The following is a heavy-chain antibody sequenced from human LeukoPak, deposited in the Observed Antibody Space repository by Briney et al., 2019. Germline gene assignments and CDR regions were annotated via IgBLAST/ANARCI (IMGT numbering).Heavy chain of an antibody. CDR2: ISAYNGNT. V-gene: IGHV1-18*04. D-gene: IGHD2-15*01. CDR3: ARVGYCSGGSCYSVGMDV. CDR1: GYTFTSYG. J-gene: IGHJ6*04. Sequence: ASVKVSCKASGYTFTSYGISWVRQAPGQGLEWMGWISAYNGNTNYAQKLQGRVTMTTDTSTSTAYMELRSLRSDDTAVYYCARVGYCSGGSCYSVGMDVWGKGTTVTVS.